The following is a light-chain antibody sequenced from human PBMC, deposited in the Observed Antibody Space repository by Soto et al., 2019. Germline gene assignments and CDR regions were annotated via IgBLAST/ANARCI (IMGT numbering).Light chain of an antibody. CDR3: SSYTSSTHCV. CDR2: EVS. Sequence: QSVKSHPASVSWSPGHSITIACTGTSSDVGGYKYVSWYQQHPGKAPKLMIYEVSNRPSGVSNRFSGSKSGNMASLTISGLQAEEQADYYCSSYTSSTHCVFGTGTKVTVL. V-gene: IGLV2-14*01. CDR1: SSDVGGYKY. J-gene: IGLJ1*01.